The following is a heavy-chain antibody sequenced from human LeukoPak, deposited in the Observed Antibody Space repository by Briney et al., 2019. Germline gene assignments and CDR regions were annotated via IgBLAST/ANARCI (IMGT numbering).Heavy chain of an antibody. Sequence: GGSLRLSCAASGFTFDDYGMSWVRQAPGKGLEWVSGINWNGGSTGYADSVKGRFTISRDNAKNSLYLQTNSLRAEDTALYYCARDGAPWNYYYYYMDVWGKGTTVTVSS. CDR3: ARDGAPWNYYYYYMDV. CDR1: GFTFDDYG. D-gene: IGHD3-16*01. V-gene: IGHV3-20*04. CDR2: INWNGGST. J-gene: IGHJ6*03.